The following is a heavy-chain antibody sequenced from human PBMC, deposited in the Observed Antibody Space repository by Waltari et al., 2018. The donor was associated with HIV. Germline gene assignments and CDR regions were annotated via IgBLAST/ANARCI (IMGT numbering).Heavy chain of an antibody. V-gene: IGHV3-7*01. D-gene: IGHD3-3*01. Sequence: EVNLVESGGELVKPVDSLTLSCLASGFSFCSHWMNGFRQAPGKGLEWVANIKEDGSETYYVDSVKGRFNISRDNTKNILYLQMNNLRREDTAVYYCARDAHYYDFWASGYYYYGMDLWGRGTTVSVSS. CDR3: ARDAHYYDFWASGYYYYGMDL. CDR2: IKEDGSET. J-gene: IGHJ6*02. CDR1: GFSFCSHW.